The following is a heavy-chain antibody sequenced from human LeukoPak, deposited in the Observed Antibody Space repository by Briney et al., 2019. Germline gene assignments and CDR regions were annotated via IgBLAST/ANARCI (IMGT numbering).Heavy chain of an antibody. V-gene: IGHV4-4*07. CDR1: GCSISSYY. Sequence: PSETLSLTCTVSGCSISSYYWSWIRQPAGKGLEWIGRIYASGGANYNPSLKSRVTMSVDTSKNQLSLKVSSVTDADTAVYYCAREFSSVASAGTDYWGQGTLVTVSS. D-gene: IGHD6-13*01. CDR3: AREFSSVASAGTDY. J-gene: IGHJ4*02. CDR2: IYASGGA.